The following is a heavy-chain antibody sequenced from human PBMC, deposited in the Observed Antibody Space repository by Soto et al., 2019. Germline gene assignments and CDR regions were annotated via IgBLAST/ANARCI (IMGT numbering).Heavy chain of an antibody. CDR1: GFTFSSYA. CDR2: ISGSGGST. J-gene: IGHJ6*02. Sequence: PGGSLRLSCAASGFTFSSYAMSWVRQAPGKGLEWVSAISGSGGSTYYADSVKGRFTISRDNSKNTLYLQMNSLRAEDTAVYYCAKGITDTGGYYYYSMDVWGQGTAVTDSS. D-gene: IGHD3-16*01. CDR3: AKGITDTGGYYYYSMDV. V-gene: IGHV3-23*01.